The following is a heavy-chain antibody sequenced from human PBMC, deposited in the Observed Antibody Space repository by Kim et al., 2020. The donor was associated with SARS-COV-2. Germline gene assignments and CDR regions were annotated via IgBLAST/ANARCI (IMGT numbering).Heavy chain of an antibody. D-gene: IGHD1-26*01. Sequence: SLKSRVTMSVATSKNPFSLRLSSVTAADTAVYYCARDTGIVGATGAAFDIWGQGTMVTVSS. CDR3: ARDTGIVGATGAAFDI. J-gene: IGHJ3*02. V-gene: IGHV4-4*07.